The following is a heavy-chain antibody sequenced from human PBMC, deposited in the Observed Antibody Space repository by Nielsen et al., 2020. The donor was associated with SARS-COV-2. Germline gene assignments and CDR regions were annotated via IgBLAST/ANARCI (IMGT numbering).Heavy chain of an antibody. J-gene: IGHJ6*02. D-gene: IGHD2-2*01. Sequence: GGSLRLSCAASGFTFDDYAMHWVRQAPGKGLEWVAVISYDGSNKYYADSVKGRFTISRDNSKNTLYLQMNSLRAEDTAVYYCARRDCSSTSCFNYYYYYGMDVWGQGTTVTVSS. CDR1: GFTFDDYA. CDR3: ARRDCSSTSCFNYYYYYGMDV. CDR2: ISYDGSNK. V-gene: IGHV3-30-3*01.